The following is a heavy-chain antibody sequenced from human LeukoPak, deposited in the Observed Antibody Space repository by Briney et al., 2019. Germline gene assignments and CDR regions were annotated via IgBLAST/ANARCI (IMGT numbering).Heavy chain of an antibody. Sequence: ASVKVSCKVSGYTFTSYYIHWVRQAPGQGLEWMGIINPSGGSTSYAQNFQGRVTMTRDTSTSAVYMELSSLRSEDTAVYYCARATVTTRCSFDYWGQGTLVTVSS. V-gene: IGHV1-46*01. D-gene: IGHD4-17*01. J-gene: IGHJ4*02. CDR2: INPSGGST. CDR1: GYTFTSYY. CDR3: ARATVTTRCSFDY.